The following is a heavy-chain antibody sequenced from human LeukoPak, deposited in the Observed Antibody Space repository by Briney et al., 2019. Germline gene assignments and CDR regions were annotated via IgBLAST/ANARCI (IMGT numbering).Heavy chain of an antibody. CDR1: GGTFSSYA. J-gene: IGHJ3*02. CDR2: IIPIFGTA. D-gene: IGHD2-2*01. CDR3: ARERGRVVVVPAARAFDI. Sequence: ASVKVSCKASGGTFSSYAISWVRQAPGQGLEWMGGIIPIFGTANYAQKFQGRVTITADESTSTAYMELSSLRSEDTAVYYCARERGRVVVVPAARAFDIWGQGTMVTVSS. V-gene: IGHV1-69*13.